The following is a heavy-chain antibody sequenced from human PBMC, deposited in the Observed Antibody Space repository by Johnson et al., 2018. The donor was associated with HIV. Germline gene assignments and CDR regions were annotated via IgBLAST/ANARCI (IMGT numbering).Heavy chain of an antibody. J-gene: IGHJ3*02. D-gene: IGHD3-10*01. V-gene: IGHV3-13*01. Sequence: VQLVESGGGLIQPGGSLRLSCAASEFTVSGGYMNWVRQAPGKGLEWVSVIDTAGDTYYAGSVKGRFTISRENAKKSLYLQMNSLRAGDTAVYYCARAGKWSGDAFDIWGQGTTVTVSS. CDR3: ARAGKWSGDAFDI. CDR1: EFTVSGGY. CDR2: IDTAGDT.